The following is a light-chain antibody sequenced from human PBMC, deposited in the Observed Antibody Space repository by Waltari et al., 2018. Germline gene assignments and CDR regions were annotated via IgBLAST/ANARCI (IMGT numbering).Light chain of an antibody. CDR3: QQYYSRRT. Sequence: DIVMTQSPESMAVSLGERATITCKSRQSLLYYSHDKNYLAWYQQKPGQPPKLLIYWAATRQSGVPDRFSGSGSGTDFTLTISSLQAEDVAVYYCQQYYSRRTFGQGTKVEIK. V-gene: IGKV4-1*01. CDR1: QSLLYYSHDKNY. CDR2: WAA. J-gene: IGKJ1*01.